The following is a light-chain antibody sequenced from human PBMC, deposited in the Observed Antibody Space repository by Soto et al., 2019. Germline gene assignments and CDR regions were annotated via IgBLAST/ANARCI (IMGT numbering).Light chain of an antibody. CDR1: QSVSSSY. Sequence: EIVLTQSPSTLSLSPGERAALSCRASQSVSSSYLAWYQQIPGQAPRLLIYGASSRATGIPDRFSGSGSGTDFTLTISRLEPEDSAVYYCQQYLSSPQTFGQGTKV. CDR3: QQYLSSPQT. J-gene: IGKJ1*01. V-gene: IGKV3-20*01. CDR2: GAS.